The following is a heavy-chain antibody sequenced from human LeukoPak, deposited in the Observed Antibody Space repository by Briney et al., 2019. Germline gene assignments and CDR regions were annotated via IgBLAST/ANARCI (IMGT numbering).Heavy chain of an antibody. CDR2: IYTSGST. CDR1: GGSISSGSYY. CDR3: ARDLGNYYDSSGYFAFDI. V-gene: IGHV4-61*02. J-gene: IGHJ3*02. Sequence: SQTLSLTCTVSGGSISSGSYYWSWIRKPAGKGLEWIGRIYTSGSTNYNPSLKSRVTISVDTSKNQFSLKLSSVTAADTAVYYCARDLGNYYDSSGYFAFDIWGQGTMVTVSS. D-gene: IGHD3-22*01.